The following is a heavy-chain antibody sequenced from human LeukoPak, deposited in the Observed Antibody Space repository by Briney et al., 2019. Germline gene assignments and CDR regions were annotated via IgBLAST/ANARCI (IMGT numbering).Heavy chain of an antibody. CDR2: IYYSGST. CDR3: ARVRDFWSGYDY. CDR1: GGSISSYY. D-gene: IGHD3-3*01. V-gene: IGHV4-59*01. J-gene: IGHJ4*02. Sequence: TPSETLSLTCTVSGGSISSYYWSWIRQPPGKGLEWIGYIYYSGSTNYNPSLKSRVTISVDTSKNQFSLKLSSVTAADTAVYYCARVRDFWSGYDYWGQGTLVTVSS.